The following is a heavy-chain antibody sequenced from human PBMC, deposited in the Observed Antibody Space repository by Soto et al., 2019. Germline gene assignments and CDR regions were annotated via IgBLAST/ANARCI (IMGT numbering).Heavy chain of an antibody. CDR2: IVVGSGNT. CDR1: GFTFTSSA. Sequence: SVKVSCKASGFTFTSSAMQWVRQARGQRLEWIGWIVVGSGNTNYAQKFQERVTISRDKSENTVYLQMNSLTIEDTAVYYCVRGVHSGAYLVDYWGQGTPVTVSS. CDR3: VRGVHSGAYLVDY. V-gene: IGHV1-58*02. D-gene: IGHD3-10*01. J-gene: IGHJ4*02.